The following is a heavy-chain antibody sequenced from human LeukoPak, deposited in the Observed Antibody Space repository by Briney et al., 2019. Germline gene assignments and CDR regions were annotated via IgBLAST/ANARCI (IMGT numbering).Heavy chain of an antibody. D-gene: IGHD3-22*01. CDR2: IKQDGSEK. V-gene: IGHV3-7*01. CDR3: ARDELPDDNSGYALDC. CDR1: GFIFSSYW. J-gene: IGHJ4*02. Sequence: GGSLRLSCAASGFIFSSYWMIWVRQAPGKGLEWVANIKQDGSEKYYVDSVKGRFTISRDNAKNSLYLQMNSLRVEDTAVYYCARDELPDDNSGYALDCWGQGTLVTVSS.